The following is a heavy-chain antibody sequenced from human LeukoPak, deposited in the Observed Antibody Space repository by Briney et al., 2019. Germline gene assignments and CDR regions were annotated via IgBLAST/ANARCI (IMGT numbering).Heavy chain of an antibody. V-gene: IGHV3-7*01. Sequence: PSETLSLTCAVYGGSFSGYYWSWVRQAPGKGLEWVANIKQDGSEKYYVDSVKGRFTISRDNAKNSLYLQMNSLRAEDTAVYYCARVAYYDFWSGYYRNLYYFDYWGQGTLVTVSS. D-gene: IGHD3-3*01. CDR3: ARVAYYDFWSGYYRNLYYFDY. CDR1: GGSFSGYY. J-gene: IGHJ4*02. CDR2: IKQDGSEK.